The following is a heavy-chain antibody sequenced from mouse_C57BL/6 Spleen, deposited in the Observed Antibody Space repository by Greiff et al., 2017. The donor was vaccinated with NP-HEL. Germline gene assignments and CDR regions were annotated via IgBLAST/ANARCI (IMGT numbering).Heavy chain of an antibody. Sequence: QVQLKESGAELVRPGTSVKVSCKASGYAFTNYLIEWVKQRPGQGLEWIGVINPGSGGTNYNEKFKGKATLTADKSSSTAYMQLSSLTSEDSAVYFCARRNDGYPGWFAYWGQGTLVTVSA. CDR3: ARRNDGYPGWFAY. CDR2: INPGSGGT. V-gene: IGHV1-54*01. D-gene: IGHD2-3*01. CDR1: GYAFTNYL. J-gene: IGHJ3*01.